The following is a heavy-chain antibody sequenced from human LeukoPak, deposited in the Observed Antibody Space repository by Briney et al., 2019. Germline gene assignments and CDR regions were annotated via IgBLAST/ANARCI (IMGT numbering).Heavy chain of an antibody. Sequence: ASVKVSCKASGYTFTGYYMHWVRQAPGQGLEWMGGIIPIFGTANYAQKFQGRVTITTDESTSTAYMELSSLRSEDTAVYYCASGLGYYDSSGYYTDLDYWGQGTLVTVSS. CDR1: GYTFTGYY. D-gene: IGHD3-22*01. CDR3: ASGLGYYDSSGYYTDLDY. V-gene: IGHV1-69*05. J-gene: IGHJ4*02. CDR2: IIPIFGTA.